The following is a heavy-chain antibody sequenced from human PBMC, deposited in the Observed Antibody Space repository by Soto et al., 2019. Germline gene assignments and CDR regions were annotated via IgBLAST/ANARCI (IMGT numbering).Heavy chain of an antibody. Sequence: SETLSLTCTVSGGSISSDYWSWIRQPPGKGLELIGYIYYSGSTNYNPSLKSRVTISVDTSKNQFSLKLSSVTAADTAVYYCARVPSSGWYYFDYWGQGALVTVS. J-gene: IGHJ4*02. CDR1: GGSISSDY. CDR3: ARVPSSGWYYFDY. D-gene: IGHD6-19*01. CDR2: IYYSGST. V-gene: IGHV4-59*01.